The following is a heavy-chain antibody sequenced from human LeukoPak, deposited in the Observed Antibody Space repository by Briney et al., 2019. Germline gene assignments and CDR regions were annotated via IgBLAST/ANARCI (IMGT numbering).Heavy chain of an antibody. CDR2: IYNSGST. D-gene: IGHD3-22*01. CDR1: GGTTSTYY. Sequence: SETLSLTCTGSGGTTSTYYWSWIRQPAGKGLEWIGRIYNSGSTNYNPSLMSRVTMPVDTRQNQFLLMPSYVPAADTAMYYCARTRYDYYDSSGEVSYYMDVWGKGTTVTISS. CDR3: ARTRYDYYDSSGEVSYYMDV. V-gene: IGHV4-4*07. J-gene: IGHJ6*03.